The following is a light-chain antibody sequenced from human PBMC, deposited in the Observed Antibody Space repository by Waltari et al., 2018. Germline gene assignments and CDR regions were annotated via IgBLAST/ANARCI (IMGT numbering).Light chain of an antibody. J-gene: IGLJ2*01. V-gene: IGLV1-47*01. Sequence: QSVLTQPPSASGTPGQRVTISCSGSYSNIGTNLVYWYQQLPGKAPKLIIYKTDQWPSGGPDRCSDSKSGTTASLAISGLRSEEEANYYCAAWDDSLTGVVFGGGTKLTVL. CDR1: YSNIGTNL. CDR2: KTD. CDR3: AAWDDSLTGVV.